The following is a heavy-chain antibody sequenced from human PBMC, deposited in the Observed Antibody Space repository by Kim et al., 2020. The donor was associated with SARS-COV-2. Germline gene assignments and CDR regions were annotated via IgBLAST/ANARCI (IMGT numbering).Heavy chain of an antibody. CDR3: ASEGVGTRYFDY. CDR1: GGTFSSYA. CDR2: IIPIFGTA. Sequence: SVKVSCKASGGTFSSYAISWVRQAPGQGLEWMGGIIPIFGTANYAQKFQGRVTITADESTSTAYMELSSLRSEDTAVYYCASEGVGTRYFDYWGQGTLVTVSS. V-gene: IGHV1-69*13. D-gene: IGHD2-21*02. J-gene: IGHJ4*02.